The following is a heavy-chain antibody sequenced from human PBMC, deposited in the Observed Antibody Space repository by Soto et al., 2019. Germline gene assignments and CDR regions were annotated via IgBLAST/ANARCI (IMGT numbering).Heavy chain of an antibody. CDR2: ISSSGTGI. J-gene: IGHJ3*02. CDR3: ARAYSSAFDI. D-gene: IGHD2-15*01. V-gene: IGHV3-11*01. CDR1: RFTFSDYY. Sequence: PGGSLRLSCAASRFTFSDYYMTWIRQAPGKGLEWVSYISSSGTGIYYPDSVKGRFTISRDNAKNSLYLQMSSLRAEDTAVYYCARAYSSAFDIWGQGTMVTVSS.